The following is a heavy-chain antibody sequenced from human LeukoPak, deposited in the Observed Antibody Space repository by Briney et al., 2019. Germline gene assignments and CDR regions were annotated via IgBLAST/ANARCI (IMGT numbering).Heavy chain of an antibody. J-gene: IGHJ5*02. CDR1: GYTFTSYG. Sequence: ASVEVSCKASGYTFTSYGISWVRQAPGQGLEWMGWISAYNGNTNYAQKLQGRVTMTTDTSTSTAYMELRSLRSDDTAVYYCARDYDILTGYYAFDPWGQGTLVTVSS. CDR3: ARDYDILTGYYAFDP. CDR2: ISAYNGNT. D-gene: IGHD3-9*01. V-gene: IGHV1-18*01.